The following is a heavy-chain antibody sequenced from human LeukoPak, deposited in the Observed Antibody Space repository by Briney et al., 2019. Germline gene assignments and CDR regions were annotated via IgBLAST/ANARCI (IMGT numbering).Heavy chain of an antibody. CDR1: GFTFSIYG. J-gene: IGHJ4*02. CDR2: IRSDGSSK. Sequence: GGSLRLSCAASGFTFSIYGMHWVRQAPGKGLDWVALIRSDGSSKNYADSVKGRFTISRDTSKNTVHLQMNNLRAEDTAVYYCAKWSGDYPSYYLDYWGQGTLVTVSS. CDR3: AKWSGDYPSYYLDY. V-gene: IGHV3-30*02. D-gene: IGHD4-17*01.